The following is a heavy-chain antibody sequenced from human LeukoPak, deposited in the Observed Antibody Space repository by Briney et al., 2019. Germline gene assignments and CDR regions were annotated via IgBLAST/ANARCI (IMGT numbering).Heavy chain of an antibody. CDR1: GYTFTGYY. Sequence: ASVKVSCKASGYTFTGYYMHWVRQAPGQELEWMGWINPNSGGTNYAQKFQGRVTMTRDTSISTAYMELSRLRSDDTAVYYCASAYCSSTSCYGSDAFDIWGQGTMVTVSS. J-gene: IGHJ3*02. CDR2: INPNSGGT. V-gene: IGHV1-2*02. CDR3: ASAYCSSTSCYGSDAFDI. D-gene: IGHD2-2*01.